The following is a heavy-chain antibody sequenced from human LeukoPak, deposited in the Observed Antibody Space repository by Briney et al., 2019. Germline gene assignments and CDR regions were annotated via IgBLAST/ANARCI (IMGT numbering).Heavy chain of an antibody. V-gene: IGHV3-11*01. D-gene: IGHD3-16*01. Sequence: GGSLRLSCAASGFTFSDYYMGWIRQAPGKGLEWVSYISSSGSTIYYADSVKGRFTISRDNAKNSLYLQMNSLRAEDTAVYYCASFKGDNDAFDIWGQGTMVTVSS. CDR3: ASFKGDNDAFDI. J-gene: IGHJ3*02. CDR2: ISSSGSTI. CDR1: GFTFSDYY.